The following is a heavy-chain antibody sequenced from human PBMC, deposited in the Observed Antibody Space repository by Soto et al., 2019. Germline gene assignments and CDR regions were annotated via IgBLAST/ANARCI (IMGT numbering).Heavy chain of an antibody. CDR2: IYYSGST. Sequence: PSKTLSLTCTVSGGSISSGGYYWSWIRQHPGKGLEWIGYIYYSGSTYYNPSLKSRVTISVDTSKNQFSLKLSSVTAADTAVYYCASVMYYYDSSGYSGLPYYFDYWGQGTLVTVSS. V-gene: IGHV4-31*03. D-gene: IGHD3-22*01. CDR1: GGSISSGGYY. J-gene: IGHJ4*02. CDR3: ASVMYYYDSSGYSGLPYYFDY.